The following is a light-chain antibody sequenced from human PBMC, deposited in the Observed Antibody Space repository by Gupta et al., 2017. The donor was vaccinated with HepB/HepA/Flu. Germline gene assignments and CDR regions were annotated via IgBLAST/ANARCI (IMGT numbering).Light chain of an antibody. J-gene: IGLJ1*01. CDR2: YVR. Sequence: QCALTLLAYNSGIRGPSTTISRTGTSSVVGGYAYVSWYHQHPGEAPGLKLYYVRNRPSGVSNRVSGSKSGNTASLTISGLQAEDEADYYCSSFTSSGTHVFGSGTKFTVL. CDR3: SSFTSSGTHV. V-gene: IGLV2-14*03. CDR1: SSVVGGYAY.